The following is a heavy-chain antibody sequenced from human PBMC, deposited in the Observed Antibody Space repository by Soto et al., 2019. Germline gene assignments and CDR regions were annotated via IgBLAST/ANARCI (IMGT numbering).Heavy chain of an antibody. CDR2: IYYSGST. CDR1: GGSISSGDHC. V-gene: IGHV4-30-4*01. CDR3: ARDYDFLTGYYMFDY. Sequence: QVQLQESGPGLVKPSQTLSLTCTVSGGSISSGDHCWSWIRQPPGKGLEWVGYIYYSGSTYNNPSLKSRVFISVDTSKNQFSLKLSSVTAADTAVYYCARDYDFLTGYYMFDYWGQGTLVTVSS. J-gene: IGHJ4*02. D-gene: IGHD3-9*01.